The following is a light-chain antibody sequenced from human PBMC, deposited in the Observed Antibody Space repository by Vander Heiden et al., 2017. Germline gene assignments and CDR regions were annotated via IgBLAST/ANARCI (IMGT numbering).Light chain of an antibody. Sequence: DIQLTQSPSSLSASVGDRVTITCRASQSISSYLNWYQQKPGKAPKLLIYAASSLQSGVPSRFSGSGSGTDFTLTISSLQPEDFATYYWQQSYSTWTFGQWTKVEIK. CDR3: QQSYSTWT. J-gene: IGKJ1*01. V-gene: IGKV1-39*01. CDR1: QSISSY. CDR2: AAS.